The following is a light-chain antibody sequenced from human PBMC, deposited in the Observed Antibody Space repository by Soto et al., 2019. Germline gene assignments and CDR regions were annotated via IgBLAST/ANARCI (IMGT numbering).Light chain of an antibody. CDR1: QSISSN. J-gene: IGKJ1*01. CDR2: AAS. CDR3: QQSHSIPWT. Sequence: DIQMTQSPSSLSASVGDRVTITCRASQSISSNLNWYQQKPGKAPKLLIYAASNLQSGVPSTFSGSGSGTDFTLTISSLQPEEFATYYCQQSHSIPWTFGQGTKVEIK. V-gene: IGKV1-39*01.